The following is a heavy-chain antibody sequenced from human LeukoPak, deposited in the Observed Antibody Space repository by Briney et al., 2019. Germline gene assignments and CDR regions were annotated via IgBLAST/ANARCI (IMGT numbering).Heavy chain of an antibody. CDR3: ARSRLRDMDY. CDR1: GFAFSSYS. Sequence: PGGSLRLSCAASGFAFSSYSMNWVRQAPGKGLEWISYISSASSTMYYADSVKGRFTTSRDNAKNSVYLQVNTLRAEDTAVYYCARSRLRDMDYWGQGTLVTVSS. D-gene: IGHD2-21*01. J-gene: IGHJ4*02. V-gene: IGHV3-48*04. CDR2: ISSASSTM.